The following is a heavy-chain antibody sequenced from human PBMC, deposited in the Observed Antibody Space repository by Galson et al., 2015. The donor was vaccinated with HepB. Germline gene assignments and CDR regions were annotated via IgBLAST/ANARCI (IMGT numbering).Heavy chain of an antibody. V-gene: IGHV3-21*06. Sequence: SLRLSCAASGFSLSEYSMNWVRQAPGKGLEWVSSISSSSTYIDYADSVKGRFTISRDNAKNSLYLQMNSLRAEDTAVYYCATPKRTVTYDSSGYYTEYYFDYWGQGTLVTVSS. CDR1: GFSLSEYS. CDR2: ISSSSTYI. D-gene: IGHD3-22*01. CDR3: ATPKRTVTYDSSGYYTEYYFDY. J-gene: IGHJ4*02.